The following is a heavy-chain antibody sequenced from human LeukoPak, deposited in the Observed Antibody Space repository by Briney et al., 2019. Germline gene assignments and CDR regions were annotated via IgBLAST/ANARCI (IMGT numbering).Heavy chain of an antibody. CDR1: GYTLTELS. V-gene: IGHV1-24*01. J-gene: IGHJ5*02. CDR2: FDPEDGET. D-gene: IGHD6-6*01. CDR3: ATVTARRNWFDP. Sequence: ASVKVSCKVSGYTLTELSMHWVRQAPGKGLEWMGGFDPEDGETIYAQKFQGRVTMTEDTSTDTAYMELSSLRSEDTAVYYCATVTARRNWFDPWDQGTLVTVSS.